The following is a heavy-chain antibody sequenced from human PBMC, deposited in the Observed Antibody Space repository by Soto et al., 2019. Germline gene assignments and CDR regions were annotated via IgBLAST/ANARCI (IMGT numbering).Heavy chain of an antibody. CDR3: AKDLVRIIMIVVVRADYFHN. Sequence: GGSLRLSCAASGFTLSSYAMSWVRQAPGKGLEWVSAISGSGGSTYYADSVKGRFTISRDNSKNTLYLQMNSLRAEDTAVYYCAKDLVRIIMIVVVRADYFHNWGQGTLVTVSS. CDR1: GFTLSSYA. J-gene: IGHJ1*01. V-gene: IGHV3-23*01. CDR2: ISGSGGST. D-gene: IGHD3-22*01.